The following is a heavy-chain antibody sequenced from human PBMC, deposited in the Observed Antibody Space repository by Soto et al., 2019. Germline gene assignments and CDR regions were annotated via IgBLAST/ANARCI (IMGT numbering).Heavy chain of an antibody. CDR3: ARDVRYCTGGNCALLRFHY. CDR1: GFTFTSYW. D-gene: IGHD2-15*01. V-gene: IGHV3-7*01. J-gene: IGHJ1*01. Sequence: VQLVESGGGLVQPGGSLRLSCAASGFTFTSYWMSWVRQAPGKELEWVANIKEDGSAKKYVGAVKGRFTISRDNANNSLYLEMNSLRDVDTAVYHCARDVRYCTGGNCALLRFHYWGQGTLVAVSS. CDR2: IKEDGSAK.